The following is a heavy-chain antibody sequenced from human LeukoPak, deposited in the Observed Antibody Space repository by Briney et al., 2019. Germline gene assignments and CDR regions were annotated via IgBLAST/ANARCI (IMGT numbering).Heavy chain of an antibody. D-gene: IGHD3-16*02. CDR1: GGSISTYH. J-gene: IGHJ4*02. CDR2: IYFSGNT. CDR3: ARAVISFGGVIAKGFDC. Sequence: PSETLSLTCTVSGGSISTYHWSWIRQPPGKGPEWIGYIYFSGNTDYSPSLKSRVTMSVDTSMNQFSLNLSSVTAADTAIHYCARAVISFGGVIAKGFDCWGQGTLVTVTS. V-gene: IGHV4-59*01.